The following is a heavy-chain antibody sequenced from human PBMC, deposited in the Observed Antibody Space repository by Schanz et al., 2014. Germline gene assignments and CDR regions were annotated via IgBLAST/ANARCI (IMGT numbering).Heavy chain of an antibody. V-gene: IGHV3-30*09. J-gene: IGHJ4*02. CDR3: AGDWASGRYYSDY. Sequence: VQLVESGGGLVQPGGSLRLSCAVSGSTFSRHAMHWVRQAAGKGLEWVAAITYDGSNKYYAESVKGRFAISRDNSKDTLYLQMNSLRTEDTAVYYCAGDWASGRYYSDYWGQGTLVTVSS. D-gene: IGHD1-26*01. CDR2: ITYDGSNK. CDR1: GSTFSRHA.